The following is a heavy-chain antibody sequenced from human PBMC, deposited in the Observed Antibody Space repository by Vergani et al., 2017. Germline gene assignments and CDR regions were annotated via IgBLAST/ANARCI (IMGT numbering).Heavy chain of an antibody. V-gene: IGHV3-48*03. CDR2: ISSSGSTI. Sequence: EVQLVESGGGLVQPGGSLRLSCAASGFTFSSYEMNWVRQAPGKGLEWVSYISSSGSTIYYADSVKGRFTISRDNAKNSLYLQMNSLRAEDTAVYYCARDNTPRKFDYWGQGTLVTVSS. D-gene: IGHD2/OR15-2a*01. J-gene: IGHJ4*02. CDR3: ARDNTPRKFDY. CDR1: GFTFSSYE.